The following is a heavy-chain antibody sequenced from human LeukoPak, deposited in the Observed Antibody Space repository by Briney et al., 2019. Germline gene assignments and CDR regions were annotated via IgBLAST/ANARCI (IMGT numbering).Heavy chain of an antibody. CDR1: GGSFSGYY. CDR2: INHSGST. Sequence: SSETLSLTCAVYGGSFSGYYWSWIRQPPGKGLEWIGEINHSGSTNYNPPLKSRVTISVDTSKNQFSLKLSSVTATDTAVYYCARLQWELGAFDIWGQGTMVTVSS. V-gene: IGHV4-34*01. CDR3: ARLQWELGAFDI. J-gene: IGHJ3*02. D-gene: IGHD1-26*01.